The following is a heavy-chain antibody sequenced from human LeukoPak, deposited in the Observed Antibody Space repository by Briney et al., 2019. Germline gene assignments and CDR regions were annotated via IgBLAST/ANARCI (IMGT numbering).Heavy chain of an antibody. D-gene: IGHD6-13*01. CDR2: NIPIFGTA. CDR1: GGTFSSYA. CDR3: ASIAAAGTYYYYYMDV. Sequence: GASVKVSCKASGGTFSSYAISWVRQAPGQGLEWMGGNIPIFGTANYAQKFQGRVTITTDESTSTAYMELSSLRSEDTAVYYCASIAAAGTYYYYYMDVWGKGTTVTVSS. V-gene: IGHV1-69*05. J-gene: IGHJ6*03.